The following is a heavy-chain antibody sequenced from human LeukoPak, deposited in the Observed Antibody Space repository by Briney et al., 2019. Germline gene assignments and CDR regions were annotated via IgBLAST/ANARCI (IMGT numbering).Heavy chain of an antibody. Sequence: GSLRLSCAASGFTFSSYSMNWVRQAPGKGLEWVSSISSSSSYIYYADSAKGRFTISRDNAKNSLYLQMNSLRAEDTAVYYCARDLRTADFPNFDYWGQGTLVTVSS. V-gene: IGHV3-21*01. CDR1: GFTFSSYS. CDR3: ARDLRTADFPNFDY. J-gene: IGHJ4*02. CDR2: ISSSSSYI. D-gene: IGHD2-8*02.